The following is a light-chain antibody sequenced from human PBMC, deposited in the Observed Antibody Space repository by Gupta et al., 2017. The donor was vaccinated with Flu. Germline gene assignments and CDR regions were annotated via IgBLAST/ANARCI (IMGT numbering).Light chain of an antibody. CDR2: RTN. V-gene: IGLV1-47*01. CDR3: AAWDDNLTAWV. CDR1: SPNIGNNY. J-gene: IGLJ3*02. Sequence: QSVLTQPPSASVTPGQRVTISCSGSSPNIGNNYVYWYQQVPGTAPKLLIFRTNQRLSGVPDRFSGSKSGTSASLDINGLRSEDEADYYCAAWDDNLTAWVFGGGTMVTVL.